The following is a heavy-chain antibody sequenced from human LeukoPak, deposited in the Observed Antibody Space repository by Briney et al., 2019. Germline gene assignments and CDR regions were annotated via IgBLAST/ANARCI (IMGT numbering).Heavy chain of an antibody. CDR3: ARDGWPAFDF. CDR1: VYSVPSNTAD. D-gene: IGHD2-15*01. V-gene: IGHV6-1*01. CDR2: TFYRSKWYN. J-gene: IGHJ4*02. Sequence: SQTLSLTCAISVYSVPSNTADWNWLTHSPSRALGWLGRTFYRSKWYNDYAVSVKSRITINPDTSKNQFSLQLNSVTPGDTAVYYCARDGWPAFDFWGQGTLVTVSS.